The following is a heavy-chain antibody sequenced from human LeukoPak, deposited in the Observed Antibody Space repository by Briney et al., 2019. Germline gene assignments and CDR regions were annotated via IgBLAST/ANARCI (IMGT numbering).Heavy chain of an antibody. J-gene: IGHJ4*02. CDR1: GFTFSDYY. Sequence: GSLRLSCAASGFTFSDYYMSWVRQAPGKGLEWVSGISPSGDIKYYVDSVKGRFTVSRDNSKNTLYLQINSLRDEDTAVYYCAKDDAWLQYNDWGQGTLVTVSS. D-gene: IGHD5-24*01. V-gene: IGHV3-23*01. CDR2: ISPSGDIK. CDR3: AKDDAWLQYND.